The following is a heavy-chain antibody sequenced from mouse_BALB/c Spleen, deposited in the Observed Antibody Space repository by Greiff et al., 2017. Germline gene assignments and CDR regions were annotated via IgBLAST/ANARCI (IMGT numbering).Heavy chain of an antibody. J-gene: IGHJ2*01. CDR2: ISSGGGST. CDR1: GFAFSSYD. CDR3: ARHPYYFDY. V-gene: IGHV5-12-1*01. Sequence: EVQLVESGGGLVKPGGSLKLSCAASGFAFSSYDMSWVRQTPEKRLEWVAYISSGGGSTYYPDTVKGRFTISRDNAKNTLYLQMSSLKSEDTAMYYCARHPYYFDYWGQGTTLTVSS.